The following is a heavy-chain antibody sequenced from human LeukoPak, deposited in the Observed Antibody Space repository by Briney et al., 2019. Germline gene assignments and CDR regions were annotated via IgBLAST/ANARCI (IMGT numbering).Heavy chain of an antibody. D-gene: IGHD3-10*01. CDR3: ARTRLLWFGESDVDY. CDR1: GFTFSSYW. CDR2: IKQDGSEK. Sequence: PGGSLRLSCAASGFTFSSYWMSWVRQAPGKGLEWVANIKQDGSEKYYVDSVKGRFTISRDNAKNSLYLQMNSLRAEDTAVYYCARTRLLWFGESDVDYWGQGTLVTVPS. V-gene: IGHV3-7*01. J-gene: IGHJ4*02.